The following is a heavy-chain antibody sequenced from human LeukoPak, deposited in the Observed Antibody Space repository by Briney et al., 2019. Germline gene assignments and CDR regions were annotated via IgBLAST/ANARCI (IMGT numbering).Heavy chain of an antibody. CDR1: GFTFSSYS. CDR3: ARDFPLDQESSGDGMDV. Sequence: GGSLRLSCAASGFTFSSYSMNWVRQAPGKGLEWVSSISSSSSYIYYADSVKGRFTISRDNAKNSLYLQMNSLRAEDTAVYYCARDFPLDQESSGDGMDVWGQGTTVTVSS. V-gene: IGHV3-21*01. J-gene: IGHJ6*02. CDR2: ISSSSSYI. D-gene: IGHD6-19*01.